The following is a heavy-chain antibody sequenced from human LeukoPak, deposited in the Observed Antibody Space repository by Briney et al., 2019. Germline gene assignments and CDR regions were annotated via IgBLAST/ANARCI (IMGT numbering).Heavy chain of an antibody. CDR1: GFTFGSYG. V-gene: IGHV3-30*18. CDR3: AKDIVFGVVTAHGMDV. CDR2: ISYDGSNK. D-gene: IGHD3-3*01. J-gene: IGHJ6*02. Sequence: PGGSLRLSCAASGFTFGSYGMHWVRQAPGKGLEWVAVISYDGSNKYYADSVKGRFTISRDNSKNTLYLQMNSLRAEDTAVYYCAKDIVFGVVTAHGMDVWGQGTTVTVSS.